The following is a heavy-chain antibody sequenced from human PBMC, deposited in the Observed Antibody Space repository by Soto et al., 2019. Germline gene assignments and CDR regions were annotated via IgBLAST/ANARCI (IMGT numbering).Heavy chain of an antibody. CDR1: GYSFSNYW. D-gene: IGHD2-2*01. V-gene: IGHV5-51*01. CDR2: IYPADSDT. J-gene: IGHJ5*02. CDR3: STAMGADCCRISCSKNWFDP. Sequence: GESLKISCKGSGYSFSNYWIGWVRQMPGKGLEWMGVIYPADSDTRYSPSLQGQVTISVDRSISTAYLQWNSLKASDTAMYYCSTAMGADCCRISCSKNWFDPWGQRSLVTVSA.